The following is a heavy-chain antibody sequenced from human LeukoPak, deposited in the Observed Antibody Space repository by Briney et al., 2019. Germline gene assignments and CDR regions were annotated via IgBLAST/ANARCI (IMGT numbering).Heavy chain of an antibody. J-gene: IGHJ6*02. CDR1: GFIFSNYA. CDR3: ARDSRTVYYYYGMDV. Sequence: PGGSLRLSCAASGFIFSNYAMSWLRQAPGKGLEWVSTVHGHTFYADSVKGRFTISRDNAKNSLYLQMNSLRAEDTAVYYCARDSRTVYYYYGMDVWGQGTTVTVSS. V-gene: IGHV3-21*01. CDR2: VHGHT.